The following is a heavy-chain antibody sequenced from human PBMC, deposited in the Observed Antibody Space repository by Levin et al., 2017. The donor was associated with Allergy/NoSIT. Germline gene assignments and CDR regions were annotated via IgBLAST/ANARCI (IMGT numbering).Heavy chain of an antibody. J-gene: IGHJ4*02. V-gene: IGHV3-74*01. D-gene: IGHD5-18*01. Sequence: GGSLRLTCAGSGFTFSSYWMHWVRQAPGKGLEWVSRMNGDGSSASYADSVKGRFTISRDNAKNTLNLQMNSLRAEDTAVYYCARDGYVDTALTQRKPLDYWGQGTLVTVSS. CDR1: GFTFSSYW. CDR3: ARDGYVDTALTQRKPLDY. CDR2: MNGDGSSA.